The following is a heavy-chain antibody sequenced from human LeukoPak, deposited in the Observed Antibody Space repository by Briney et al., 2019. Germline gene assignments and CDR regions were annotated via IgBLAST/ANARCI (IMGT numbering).Heavy chain of an antibody. CDR1: GGSISSGSYY. CDR3: ARSTTVRTFDY. V-gene: IGHV4-61*01. Sequence: SQTLSLTCTVSGGSISSGSYYWSWIRQPPGKGLEWIGYIYYSGSTNYNPSLKSRVTISVDTSKNQFSLKLSSVTAADTAVYYCARSTTVRTFDYWGQGILVTVSS. J-gene: IGHJ4*02. D-gene: IGHD4-17*01. CDR2: IYYSGST.